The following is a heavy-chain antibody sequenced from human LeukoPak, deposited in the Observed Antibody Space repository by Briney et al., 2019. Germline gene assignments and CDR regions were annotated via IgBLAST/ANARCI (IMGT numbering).Heavy chain of an antibody. V-gene: IGHV1-8*01. J-gene: IGHJ4*02. CDR1: GYTFTTYD. D-gene: IGHD1-26*01. Sequence: ASVKVSCKASGYTFTTYDISWVRQATGQGLEWMGWTNPKSGYTGYAQKFQGRVTMSRDTSTSTAYMELSSLRSEDTAVYYCARVAGSIDYWGQGTLVTVSS. CDR2: TNPKSGYT. CDR3: ARVAGSIDY.